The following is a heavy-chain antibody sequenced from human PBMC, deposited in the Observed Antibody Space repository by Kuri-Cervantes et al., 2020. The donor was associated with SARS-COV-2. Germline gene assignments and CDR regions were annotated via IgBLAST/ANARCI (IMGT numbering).Heavy chain of an antibody. J-gene: IGHJ6*03. CDR3: ARGVGLVPAAILLDYYYYMDV. V-gene: IGHV4-38-2*01. Sequence: ESLKISCAASGFTFSDYYMSWIRQAPGKGLEWIGSIYYSGSTYYNPSLKSRVTISVDTSKNQFSLKLSSVTAADTAVYYCARGVGLVPAAILLDYYYYMDVWGKGTTVTVSS. CDR2: IYYSGST. D-gene: IGHD2-2*02. CDR1: GFTFSDYY.